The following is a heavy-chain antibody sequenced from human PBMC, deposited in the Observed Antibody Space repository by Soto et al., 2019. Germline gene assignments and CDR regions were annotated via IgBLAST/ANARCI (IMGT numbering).Heavy chain of an antibody. CDR3: ATALGCRSTSCTLDY. CDR1: GGTFGSYA. V-gene: IGHV1-69*01. J-gene: IGHJ4*02. CDR2: IIPVSGAA. D-gene: IGHD2-2*01. Sequence: QVQLVQSGAEVKKPGSSVKVSCKASGGTFGSYAFSWVRQAPGQGLEWMGGIIPVSGAAHYAQKFQGRVTITADESTSTAYMELSSLSSQDTAVYYCATALGCRSTSCTLDYWGQGTRCILSS.